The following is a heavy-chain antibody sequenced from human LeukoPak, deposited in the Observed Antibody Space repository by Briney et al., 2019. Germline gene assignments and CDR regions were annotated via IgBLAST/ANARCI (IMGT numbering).Heavy chain of an antibody. CDR2: IYYSGST. CDR1: GGSISSYY. D-gene: IGHD6-19*01. CDR3: ARVAAVAAAGLYYYYYYMDV. J-gene: IGHJ6*03. Sequence: SETLSLTCTVSGGSISSYYWSWIRQPPGKGLEWIGYIYYSGSTNYNPSLKSRVTISVDTSKNQFSLKLSSVTAADTAVYYCARVAAVAAAGLYYYYYYMDVWGKGTTVTISS. V-gene: IGHV4-59*01.